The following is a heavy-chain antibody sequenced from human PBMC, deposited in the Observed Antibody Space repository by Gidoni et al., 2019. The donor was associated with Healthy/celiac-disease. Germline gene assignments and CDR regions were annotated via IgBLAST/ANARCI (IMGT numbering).Heavy chain of an antibody. D-gene: IGHD6-6*01. CDR1: GGTFSSYA. Sequence: QLQLVQSGAEVNTPGSSVSVSSKASGGTFSSYAISWVRQAPGQGLEWMGGIIPIFGTANYAQKFQGRVTITADESTSTAYMELSSLRSEDTAVYYCARSSSSPDAFDIWGQGTMVTVSS. J-gene: IGHJ3*02. CDR3: ARSSSSPDAFDI. CDR2: IIPIFGTA. V-gene: IGHV1-69*01.